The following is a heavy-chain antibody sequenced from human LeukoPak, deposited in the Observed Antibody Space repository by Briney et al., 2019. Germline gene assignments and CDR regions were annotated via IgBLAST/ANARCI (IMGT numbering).Heavy chain of an antibody. Sequence: GGSLRLSCAASGFTFSSYAMHWVRQAPGKGLEWVAVISYDGSNKYYADSVKGRFTISRDNSKNTLYLQMNSLRAEDTAVYYCARVPKGVIAAAYSKPGDDWGQGTLVTVSS. CDR2: ISYDGSNK. D-gene: IGHD6-13*01. CDR3: ARVPKGVIAAAYSKPGDD. V-gene: IGHV3-30-3*01. CDR1: GFTFSSYA. J-gene: IGHJ4*02.